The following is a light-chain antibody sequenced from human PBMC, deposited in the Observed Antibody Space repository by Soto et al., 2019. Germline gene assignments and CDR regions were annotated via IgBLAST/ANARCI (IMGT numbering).Light chain of an antibody. CDR1: SSDVGGHNF. V-gene: IGLV2-14*03. CDR3: SSYSSSDTLV. CDR2: DVR. J-gene: IGLJ2*01. Sequence: QSVLTQPASVSGSPGQSITISCTGTSSDVGGHNFVSWYQQHPGRAPKLMIYDVRNRPSGVSNRFSGSKSANTASLVISGLQAADEADYYCSSYSSSDTLVFGGGTKLTVL.